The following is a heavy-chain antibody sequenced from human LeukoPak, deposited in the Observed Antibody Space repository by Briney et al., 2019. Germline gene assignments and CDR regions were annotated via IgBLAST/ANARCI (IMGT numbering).Heavy chain of an antibody. V-gene: IGHV4-30-2*01. CDR1: GGSISSGGYS. Sequence: SQTLSLTCAVSGGSISSGGYSWSWIRQPPGKGLEWIGYIYHSGSTYYDPPLKSRVTISVDRSKNQFSLKLSSVTAADTAVYYCARAMLNYFDYWGQGTLVTVSS. CDR2: IYHSGST. J-gene: IGHJ4*02. CDR3: ARAMLNYFDY. D-gene: IGHD2-8*01.